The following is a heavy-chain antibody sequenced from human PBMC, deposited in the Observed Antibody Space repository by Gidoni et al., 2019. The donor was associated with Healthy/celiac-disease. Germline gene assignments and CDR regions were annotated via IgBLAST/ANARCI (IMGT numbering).Heavy chain of an antibody. CDR2: IIPIFGTA. Sequence: QVQLVQSGAEVKKPGSSVTLSCNASGGTFSSYAISWFRQAPGQGLEWMGGIIPIFGTANYAQKFQGRVTITADESTSTAYMELSSLRSEDTAVYYCARGVRIAAAGVPDYYYYGMDVWGQGTTVTVSS. CDR1: GGTFSSYA. J-gene: IGHJ6*02. CDR3: ARGVRIAAAGVPDYYYYGMDV. V-gene: IGHV1-69*01. D-gene: IGHD6-13*01.